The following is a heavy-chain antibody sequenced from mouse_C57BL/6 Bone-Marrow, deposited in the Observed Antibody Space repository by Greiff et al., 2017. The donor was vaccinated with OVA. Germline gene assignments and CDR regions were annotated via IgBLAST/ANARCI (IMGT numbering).Heavy chain of an antibody. CDR3: ASVSYYYGSSLDY. J-gene: IGHJ2*01. Sequence: VQLQQPGAELVKPGASVKLSCKASGYTFTSSWMHWVKQRPGRGLEWIGRIAPNSGGTKYNEKFKSKATLTVDKPSSTAYMQLSSLTSEDSAVYYCASVSYYYGSSLDYWGQGTTLTVSS. CDR1: GYTFTSSW. V-gene: IGHV1-72*01. D-gene: IGHD1-1*01. CDR2: IAPNSGGT.